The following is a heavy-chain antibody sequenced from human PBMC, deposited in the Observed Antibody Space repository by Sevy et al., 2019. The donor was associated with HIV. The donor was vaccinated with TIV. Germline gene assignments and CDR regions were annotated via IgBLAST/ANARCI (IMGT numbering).Heavy chain of an antibody. V-gene: IGHV1-24*01. D-gene: IGHD1-7*01. CDR1: GYTLTELS. CDR2: FDPEDGET. CDR3: ATGRTLITGTTFDY. Sequence: AAVKVSCKVSGYTLTELSMHWVRQAPGKGLEWMGGFDPEDGETIYAQKFQGRVTMTEDTSTDTAYMELSSLRSEDTAVYYCATGRTLITGTTFDYWGQGTLVTVSS. J-gene: IGHJ4*02.